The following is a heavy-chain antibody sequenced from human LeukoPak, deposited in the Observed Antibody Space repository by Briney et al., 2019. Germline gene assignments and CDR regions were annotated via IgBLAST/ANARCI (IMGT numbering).Heavy chain of an antibody. CDR3: ARDSRLHYYGSGSYSY. V-gene: IGHV3-11*05. CDR1: GFTFSDYY. D-gene: IGHD3-10*01. J-gene: IGHJ4*02. Sequence: PGGSLRLSCAASGFTFSDYYMSWIRQAPGKRLEWVSYISSSSSYTNYADSVKGRFTISRDNAKNSLYLQMNSLRAEDTAVYYCARDSRLHYYGSGSYSYWGQGTLVTVSS. CDR2: ISSSSSYT.